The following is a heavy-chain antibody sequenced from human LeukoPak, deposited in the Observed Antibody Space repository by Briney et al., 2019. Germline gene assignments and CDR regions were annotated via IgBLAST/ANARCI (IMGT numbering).Heavy chain of an antibody. CDR3: ARAVAAAGTPYDAFDI. V-gene: IGHV1-18*01. D-gene: IGHD6-13*01. CDR1: GYTFTSYG. CDR2: ISAYNGNT. J-gene: IGHJ3*02. Sequence: GASVKVSCKASGYTFTSYGISWVRQAPGQGLEWMGWISAYNGNTNYAQKLQGRVTMTTDTSTSTAYMELRSLRSDDTAVYYCARAVAAAGTPYDAFDIWGQGTMVTVSS.